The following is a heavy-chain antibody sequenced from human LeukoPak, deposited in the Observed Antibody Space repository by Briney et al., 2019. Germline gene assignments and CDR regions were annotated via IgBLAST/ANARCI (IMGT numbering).Heavy chain of an antibody. V-gene: IGHV4-59*01. J-gene: IGHJ5*02. CDR2: IYYSGST. CDR1: GDSISSYY. Sequence: PETLSLTCTVSGDSISSYYWSWIRQPPGKGLEWIGYIYYSGSTNYNPSLKSRVTISVDTSKNQFSLKLTSVTAADTAVYYRARDQGPRIDPWGQGTRVTVSS. CDR3: ARDQGPRIDP.